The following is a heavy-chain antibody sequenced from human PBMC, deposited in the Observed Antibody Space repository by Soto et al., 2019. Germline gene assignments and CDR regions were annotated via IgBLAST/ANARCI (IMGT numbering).Heavy chain of an antibody. CDR1: GFTFSSYS. D-gene: IGHD6-19*01. V-gene: IGHV3-21*01. J-gene: IGHJ4*02. CDR3: ALSGWYSQGPFDY. Sequence: GSLRLSCAASGFTFSSYSMNWVRQAPGKGLEWVSSISSSSSYIYYADSVKGRFTISRDNAKNSLYLQMNSLRAEDTAVYYCALSGWYSQGPFDYWGQGTLVTVSS. CDR2: ISSSSSYI.